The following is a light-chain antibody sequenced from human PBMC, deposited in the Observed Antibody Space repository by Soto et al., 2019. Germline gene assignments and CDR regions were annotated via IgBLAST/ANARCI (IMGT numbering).Light chain of an antibody. CDR2: DVS. Sequence: HSALTQPASVSGSPGQSITISCTGTSSDVGGYNYVSWYQQHPGKAPKLMIYDVSNRPSGVSNRFSGSKSGNTASLTISGLQAEDEADYYCSSYTSSRSFYVFGTGTKLTVL. CDR3: SSYTSSRSFYV. J-gene: IGLJ1*01. V-gene: IGLV2-14*01. CDR1: SSDVGGYNY.